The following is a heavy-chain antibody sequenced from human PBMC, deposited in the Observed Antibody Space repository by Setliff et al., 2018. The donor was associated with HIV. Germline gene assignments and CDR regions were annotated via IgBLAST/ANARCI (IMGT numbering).Heavy chain of an antibody. D-gene: IGHD4-17*01. CDR2: INPSNDAT. Sequence: ASVKVSCKASGYSFTTNYMHWVRQAPGQGLEWMGIINPSNDATTYAQKFKGRVTMVSDTSTSTVYMELRTLRSEDTAVYYCARGRLPTGMDVWGKGTTVTVSS. V-gene: IGHV1-46*01. CDR1: GYSFTTNY. CDR3: ARGRLPTGMDV. J-gene: IGHJ6*04.